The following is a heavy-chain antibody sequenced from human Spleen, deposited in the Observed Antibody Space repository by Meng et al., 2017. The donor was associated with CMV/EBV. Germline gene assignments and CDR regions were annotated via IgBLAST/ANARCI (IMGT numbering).Heavy chain of an antibody. Sequence: GESLKISCAASGFPFSTYNMNWVRQAPGKGLEWISYISNSGHTIDYADSVKGRFTISRDNAKNSLFLQVNSLRAEDTAVYYCARNLRFLDYCGQGTLVTVSS. CDR2: ISNSGHTI. CDR1: GFPFSTYN. CDR3: ARNLRFLDY. V-gene: IGHV3-48*04. D-gene: IGHD3-3*01. J-gene: IGHJ4*02.